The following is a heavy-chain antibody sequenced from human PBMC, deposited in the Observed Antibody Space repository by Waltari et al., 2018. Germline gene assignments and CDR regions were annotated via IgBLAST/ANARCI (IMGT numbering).Heavy chain of an antibody. J-gene: IGHJ4*02. CDR3: ASLTGTTGFDY. V-gene: IGHV3-30-3*01. CDR2: ISYDGSNK. Sequence: QVQLVESGGGVVQPGRSLRLSCAAPGFTFSSYAMHWVRQAPGKGLEWVAVISYDGSNKYYADSVKGRFTISRDNSKNTLYLQMNSLRAEDTAVYYCASLTGTTGFDYWGQGTLVTVSS. CDR1: GFTFSSYA. D-gene: IGHD1-7*01.